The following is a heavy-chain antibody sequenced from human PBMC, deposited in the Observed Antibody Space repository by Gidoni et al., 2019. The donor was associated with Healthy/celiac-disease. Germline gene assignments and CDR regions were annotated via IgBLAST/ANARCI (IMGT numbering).Heavy chain of an antibody. V-gene: IGHV1-69*01. D-gene: IGHD3-22*01. J-gene: IGHJ5*02. CDR3: ARDIGVITFSWFDP. CDR1: GCPFRSYA. CDR2: IIPIFGTA. Sequence: QVQLVQSGAEVKKPGSSVKVSCKASGCPFRSYAISWVRQAPGQGLEWMGGIIPIFGTANYAQKFQGRVTITADESTSTAYMELSSLRSEDTAVYYCARDIGVITFSWFDPWGQGTLVTVSS.